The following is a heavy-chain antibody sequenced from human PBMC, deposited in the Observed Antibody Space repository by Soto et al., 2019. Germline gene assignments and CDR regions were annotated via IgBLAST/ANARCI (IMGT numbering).Heavy chain of an antibody. D-gene: IGHD3-10*01. CDR3: ARRGRYYGSGSYYYFDY. CDR2: IYYSGST. Sequence: TSETLSLTCTVSGGSISSYYWSWIRQPPGKGLEWIGYIYYSGSTNYNPSLKSRVTISVDTSKNQFSLKLSSVTAADTAVYYCARRGRYYGSGSYYYFDYWGQGTLVTVSS. V-gene: IGHV4-59*08. CDR1: GGSISSYY. J-gene: IGHJ4*02.